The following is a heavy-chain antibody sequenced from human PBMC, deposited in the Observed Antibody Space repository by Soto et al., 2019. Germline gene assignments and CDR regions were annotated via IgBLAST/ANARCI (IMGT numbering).Heavy chain of an antibody. V-gene: IGHV3-74*03. J-gene: IGHJ3*01. Sequence: EVQLVESGGGLVQPGESLRLSCAASGFTFSYYWMHWVRQAPGKGLVWVSRIHSDGSSTTYADSVKVRFTISRDNAMNTVYLQMNSLRAEDTAVYYCAEGDRGAFDFWGHGTVVTVSA. D-gene: IGHD1-26*01. CDR3: AEGDRGAFDF. CDR1: GFTFSYYW. CDR2: IHSDGSST.